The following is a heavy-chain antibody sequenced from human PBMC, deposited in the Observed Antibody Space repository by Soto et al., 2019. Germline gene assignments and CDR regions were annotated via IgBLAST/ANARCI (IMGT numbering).Heavy chain of an antibody. Sequence: PGGSLRLSCAASGFTFSSYEMNWVRQAPGKGLEWVSYISSSGSTIYYADSVKGRFTISRDNAKNSLYLQMNSLRAEDTAVYYCARDSRHIVVVVGEGIGGAGFDPWGQGTLVTVSS. D-gene: IGHD2-15*01. CDR2: ISSSGSTI. V-gene: IGHV3-48*03. CDR1: GFTFSSYE. J-gene: IGHJ5*02. CDR3: ARDSRHIVVVVGEGIGGAGFDP.